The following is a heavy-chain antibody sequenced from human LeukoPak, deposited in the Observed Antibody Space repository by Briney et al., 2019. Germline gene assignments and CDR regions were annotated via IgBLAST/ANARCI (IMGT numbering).Heavy chain of an antibody. J-gene: IGHJ4*02. Sequence: GASLRLSCAASGFTFRSYAMSWVRQAPGKGPEWVSAISASGRSTYYADSVKGRFTISRDNSKNTLYLQMNSLRAEDTAVYYCAKDACGGDCYSHFDYWGQGTLVTVSS. V-gene: IGHV3-23*01. D-gene: IGHD2-21*02. CDR2: ISASGRST. CDR3: AKDACGGDCYSHFDY. CDR1: GFTFRSYA.